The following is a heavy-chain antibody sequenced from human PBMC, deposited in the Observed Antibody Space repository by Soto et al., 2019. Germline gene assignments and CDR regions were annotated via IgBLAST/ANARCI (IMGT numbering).Heavy chain of an antibody. J-gene: IGHJ6*03. Sequence: QVQLQESGPGLVKPSETLSLTCTVSGGSISSYYWSWIRQPPGKGLEWIGYIYYSGSTNYNPSLKSRVTISVDTSQNQFSLKLSSVTAADTAVYYCARGMELREGCSSTSCYLHYYYYMDVWGKGTTVTVSS. CDR1: GGSISSYY. CDR3: ARGMELREGCSSTSCYLHYYYYMDV. D-gene: IGHD2-2*01. V-gene: IGHV4-59*01. CDR2: IYYSGST.